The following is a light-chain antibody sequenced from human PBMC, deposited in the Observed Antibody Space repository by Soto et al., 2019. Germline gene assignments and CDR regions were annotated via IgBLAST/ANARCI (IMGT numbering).Light chain of an antibody. CDR2: DAS. J-gene: IGKJ2*03. CDR3: HQRSNWYS. Sequence: EIVLTQSPATLSLSPGERATLSCRASQSVSSYLAWYQQKPGQAPRLLIYDASNRATGIPARFSGSGSGTDFTLTISRLEPEDFAVYYCHQRSNWYSVGQGTKLEIK. CDR1: QSVSSY. V-gene: IGKV3-11*01.